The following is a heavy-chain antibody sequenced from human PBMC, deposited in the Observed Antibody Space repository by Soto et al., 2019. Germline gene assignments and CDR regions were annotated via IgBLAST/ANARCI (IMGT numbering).Heavy chain of an antibody. D-gene: IGHD6-19*01. J-gene: IGHJ4*02. Sequence: PGGSLRLSCAASGLTFSSYAMSWVRQAPGKGLEWVSAISGSGGSTYYADSVKGRFTISRDNSKNTLYLQMNSLRAEDTAVYYCAIYSSGYIRSFDYWGQGTLVTVSS. CDR3: AIYSSGYIRSFDY. V-gene: IGHV3-23*01. CDR2: ISGSGGST. CDR1: GLTFSSYA.